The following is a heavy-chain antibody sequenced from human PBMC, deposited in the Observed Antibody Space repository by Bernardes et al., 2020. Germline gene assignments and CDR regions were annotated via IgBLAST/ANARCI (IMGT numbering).Heavy chain of an antibody. CDR2: IYHSGST. D-gene: IGHD3-10*01. CDR1: GGSISDHY. Sequence: SEPLSLTCIVSGGSISDHYWSWVRQPPGKGLEWIGYIYHSGSTNYNPSLKSRLTVSLDTSKNQFSLKLSSVTAADTAVYYCARENSGSGRSFDYWGQGTLVTVSS. V-gene: IGHV4-59*11. CDR3: ARENSGSGRSFDY. J-gene: IGHJ4*02.